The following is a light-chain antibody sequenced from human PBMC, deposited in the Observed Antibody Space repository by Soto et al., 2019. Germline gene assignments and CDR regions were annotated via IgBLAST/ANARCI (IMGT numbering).Light chain of an antibody. CDR3: HQYASAPQT. V-gene: IGKV3-20*01. J-gene: IGKJ1*01. CDR1: QSVPKNY. Sequence: EIVLTQSPGTLPLSPGERATLSCRASQSVPKNYLAWYQQEPGQAPRLLIHGASIRATDIPDRFTGGGSGTDFTLTISRLEPEDFAVYYCHQYASAPQTFGQGTKVEIK. CDR2: GAS.